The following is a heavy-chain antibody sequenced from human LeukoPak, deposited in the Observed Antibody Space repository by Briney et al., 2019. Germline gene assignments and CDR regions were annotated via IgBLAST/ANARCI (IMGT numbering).Heavy chain of an antibody. Sequence: GGSLRLSCAASGFTFSSYGMSWVRQAPGKGLEWVSAISGSGGSTYYADSVKGRFTISRDNSKNTLYLQMNSLRAEDTAVYYCAKGPITMIVVVPKPIDYWGQGTLVTVSS. CDR2: ISGSGGST. V-gene: IGHV3-23*01. J-gene: IGHJ4*02. CDR1: GFTFSSYG. D-gene: IGHD3-22*01. CDR3: AKGPITMIVVVPKPIDY.